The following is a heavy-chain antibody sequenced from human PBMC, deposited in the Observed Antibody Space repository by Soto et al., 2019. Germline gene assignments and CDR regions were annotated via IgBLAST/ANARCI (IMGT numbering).Heavy chain of an antibody. Sequence: SLRLSCAASGFTFDDYAMHWVRQAPGKGLEWVSGISRNSGSIGYADSVKGRFTISRDNAKNSLYLQMNSLRAEDTALYYCAKDRSRIVVVVAATHGFDPWGQGTLVTVSS. CDR2: ISRNSGSI. V-gene: IGHV3-9*01. CDR3: AKDRSRIVVVVAATHGFDP. J-gene: IGHJ5*02. D-gene: IGHD2-15*01. CDR1: GFTFDDYA.